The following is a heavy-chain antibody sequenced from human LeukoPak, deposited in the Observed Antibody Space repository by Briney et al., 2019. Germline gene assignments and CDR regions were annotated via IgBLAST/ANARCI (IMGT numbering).Heavy chain of an antibody. CDR3: ASRVPGSYGPDAFDI. CDR1: GFTFSSYA. CDR2: ISGSGGST. Sequence: TGGSLRLSCAASGFTFSSYAMSWVRQAPGKGLERVSAISGSGGSTYYADSVKGRFTISRDNSKNTLYLQMSSLRAEDAAVYYCASRVPGSYGPDAFDIWGQGTMVTVSS. D-gene: IGHD1-26*01. J-gene: IGHJ3*02. V-gene: IGHV3-23*01.